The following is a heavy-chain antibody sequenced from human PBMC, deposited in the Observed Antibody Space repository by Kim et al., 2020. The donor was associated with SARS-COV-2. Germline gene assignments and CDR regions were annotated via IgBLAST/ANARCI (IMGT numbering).Heavy chain of an antibody. J-gene: IGHJ4*02. CDR1: GFTFDDYA. CDR2: ISWNSGSI. D-gene: IGHD6-13*01. Sequence: GGSLRLSCAASGFTFDDYAMHWVRQAPGKGLEWVSGISWNSGSIGYADSVKGRFTISRDNAKNSLYLQMKCLRAEDTALYYCAKDMGQQQLEYYFDYWGQGTLVTVSS. V-gene: IGHV3-9*01. CDR3: AKDMGQQQLEYYFDY.